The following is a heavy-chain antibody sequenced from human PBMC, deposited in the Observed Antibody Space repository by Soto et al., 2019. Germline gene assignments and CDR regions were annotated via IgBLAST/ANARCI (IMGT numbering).Heavy chain of an antibody. CDR1: GYTFTSYG. CDR2: ISAYNGNT. D-gene: IGHD5-18*01. Sequence: ASVKVSCKASGYTFTSYGISWVRQAPGQGLEWMGWISAYNGNTNYAQKLRGRVTMTTDTSTSTAYMELRSLRSDDTAVYYCASQDTAMAPFDYWGQGTLVTVSS. V-gene: IGHV1-18*01. J-gene: IGHJ4*02. CDR3: ASQDTAMAPFDY.